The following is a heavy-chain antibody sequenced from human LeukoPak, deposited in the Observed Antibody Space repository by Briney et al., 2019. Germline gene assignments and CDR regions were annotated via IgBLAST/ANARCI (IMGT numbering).Heavy chain of an antibody. V-gene: IGHV4-39*01. CDR2: IYYSGST. J-gene: IGHJ4*02. CDR1: GGSISSSSYY. CDR3: ARFIAAADTIDY. Sequence: KPSETLSLTCTVSGGSISSSSYYWGWIRQPRGKGLEWIGSIYYSGSTYYNPSLKSRVTISVDTSKNQFSLKLSSVTAADTAVYYCARFIAAADTIDYWGQGTLVTVSS. D-gene: IGHD6-13*01.